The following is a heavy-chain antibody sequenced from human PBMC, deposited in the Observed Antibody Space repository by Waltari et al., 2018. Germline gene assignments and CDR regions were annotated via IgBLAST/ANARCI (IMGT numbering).Heavy chain of an antibody. V-gene: IGHV1-8*03. J-gene: IGHJ4*02. CDR3: ARGGYCSGGSCYFDY. CDR2: MNPNSGNT. CDR1: GYTFPSYD. D-gene: IGHD2-15*01. Sequence: QVQLVQSGAEVKKPGASVKVSCKASGYTFPSYDINWVQQATGQGLEWMGWMNPNSGNTGYAQKFQGRVTITRNTSISTAYMELSSLRSEDTAVYYCARGGYCSGGSCYFDYWGQGTLVTVSS.